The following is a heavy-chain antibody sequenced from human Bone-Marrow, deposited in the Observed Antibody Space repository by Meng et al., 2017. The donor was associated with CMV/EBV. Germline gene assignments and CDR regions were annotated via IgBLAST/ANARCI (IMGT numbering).Heavy chain of an antibody. V-gene: IGHV1-24*01. D-gene: IGHD3-3*01. CDR1: GYTLTELS. J-gene: IGHJ4*02. Sequence: ASVKVSCKVSGYTLTELSMHWVRQAPGKGLEWMGGFDPEDGETIYAQKFQGRVTMTEDTSTDTAYMELSSLRSEDTAVYYCATAPRVEWLGGFDYWGQGTRVTVSS. CDR2: FDPEDGET. CDR3: ATAPRVEWLGGFDY.